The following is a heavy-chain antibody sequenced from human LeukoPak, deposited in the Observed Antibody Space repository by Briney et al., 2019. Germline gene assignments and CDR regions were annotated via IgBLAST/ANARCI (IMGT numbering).Heavy chain of an antibody. V-gene: IGHV4-4*07. D-gene: IGHD2/OR15-2a*01. J-gene: IGHJ6*03. CDR1: GGSISSYY. CDR2: FHVSGST. CDR3: AREIVTVPYYMDV. Sequence: PSETLSLTCTVSGGSISSYYWSWLRQPAGKGLEWAGRFHVSGSTNHNLSLKSRVTMSVDTSKNQISLKLTSVTAADTAVYYCAREIVTVPYYMDVWGKGTTVTVSS.